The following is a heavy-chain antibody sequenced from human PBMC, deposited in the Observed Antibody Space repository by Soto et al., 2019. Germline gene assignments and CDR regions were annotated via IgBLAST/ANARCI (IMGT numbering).Heavy chain of an antibody. D-gene: IGHD2-15*01. CDR1: GFTVSSNY. CDR2: IYSGGST. J-gene: IGHJ6*02. Sequence: EVQLVESGGGLVKPGGSLRLSCAASGFTVSSNYMSWVRQAPGKGLEWVSVIYSGGSTYYADSVKGRFTISRDNSKNTLYLQMNSLRAEDTAVYYCARGYCSGGSCRYYYGMDVWGQGTTVTVSS. V-gene: IGHV3-53*01. CDR3: ARGYCSGGSCRYYYGMDV.